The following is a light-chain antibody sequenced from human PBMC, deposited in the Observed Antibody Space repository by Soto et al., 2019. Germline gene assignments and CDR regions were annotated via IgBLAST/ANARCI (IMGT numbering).Light chain of an antibody. J-gene: IGLJ2*01. CDR2: WDD. V-gene: IGLV1-47*01. CDR1: SYNIGSNY. CDR3: AAWANSLSGLE. Sequence: QAVVTQPPSAYGTPGQRVTISCSGSSYNIGSNYLYWYQHLPGTAPKVPIYWDDQRPSGVPGRFSGSKSGTSASLAISGILSVDEADYYGAAWANSLSGLEFGGGTKLTVL.